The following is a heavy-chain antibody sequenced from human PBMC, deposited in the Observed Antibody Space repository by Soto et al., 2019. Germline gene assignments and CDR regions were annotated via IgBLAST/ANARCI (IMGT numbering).Heavy chain of an antibody. CDR1: GYTFTSYY. D-gene: IGHD1-1*01. V-gene: IGHV1-46*01. Sequence: GASVKVSCKASGYTFTSYYMHWVRQAPGQGLEWMGFINPSGGSTSYAQRFQGRVTMTRDTSTSTVYMELSSLRSEDTAVYYCARNDKSGLDYWGQGTLVTVSS. J-gene: IGHJ4*02. CDR2: INPSGGST. CDR3: ARNDKSGLDY.